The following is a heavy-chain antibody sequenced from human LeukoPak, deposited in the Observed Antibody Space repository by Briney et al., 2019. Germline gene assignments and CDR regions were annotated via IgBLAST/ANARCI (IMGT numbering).Heavy chain of an antibody. CDR3: AKLSAGAAFDY. Sequence: PGGSLRLSCATSGITLGGYAMRWVRQAPGKGLEWVSALSGSGGTASYADSVKGRFTISRDNSKHTLYLQMTNLRAEDTAVNYCAKLSAGAAFDYWGQGTMVTVSS. CDR1: GITLGGYA. J-gene: IGHJ4*02. D-gene: IGHD3-10*01. V-gene: IGHV3-23*01. CDR2: LSGSGGTA.